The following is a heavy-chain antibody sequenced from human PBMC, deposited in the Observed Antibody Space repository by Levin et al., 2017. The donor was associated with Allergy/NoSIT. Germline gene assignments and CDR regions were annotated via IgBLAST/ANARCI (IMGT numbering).Heavy chain of an antibody. CDR3: ARLGIVAAAPYTVNH. J-gene: IGHJ5*02. CDR1: GASIDSETSY. Sequence: TPSETLSLTCFVSGASIDSETSYWGWIRHPPGRGLEWIGSLSYSLTTYYNPSLKSRATISVDTSKNQLSLNLNSVTAADTAMYYCARLGIVAAAPYTVNHWGQGTLVTVSS. V-gene: IGHV4-39*07. D-gene: IGHD1-26*01. CDR2: LSYSLTT.